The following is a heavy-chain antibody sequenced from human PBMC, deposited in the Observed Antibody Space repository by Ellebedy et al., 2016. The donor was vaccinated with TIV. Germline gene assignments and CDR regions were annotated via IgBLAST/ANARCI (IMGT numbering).Heavy chain of an antibody. J-gene: IGHJ4*02. D-gene: IGHD2-15*01. CDR1: GGSISSNY. Sequence: SETLSLXXTVSGGSISSNYWSWIRQTPGKGLEWIGYIYYSGTTNYNPSLKSRVTMSVNTSKNQFSLKLNSVNAADTAVYYCARIGSYSVRDWGQGTLVTVSS. V-gene: IGHV4-59*01. CDR2: IYYSGTT. CDR3: ARIGSYSVRD.